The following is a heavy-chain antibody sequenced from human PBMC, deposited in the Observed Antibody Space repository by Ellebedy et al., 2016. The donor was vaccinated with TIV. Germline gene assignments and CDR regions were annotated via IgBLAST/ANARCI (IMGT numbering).Heavy chain of an antibody. Sequence: GESLKISXAASGFTFSSYWMSWVRQAPGKGLEWVSAVRGSGDKTYYADSVKGQFTISRDNSKNTLYLQMNSLRAEDTAVYYCAKSKGIGNGVFDIWGQGTMVTVSS. CDR1: GFTFSSYW. J-gene: IGHJ3*02. D-gene: IGHD4-17*01. CDR2: VRGSGDKT. CDR3: AKSKGIGNGVFDI. V-gene: IGHV3-23*01.